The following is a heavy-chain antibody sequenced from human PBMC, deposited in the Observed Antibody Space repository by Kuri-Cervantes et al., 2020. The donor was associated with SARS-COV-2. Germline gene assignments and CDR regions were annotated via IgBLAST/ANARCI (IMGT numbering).Heavy chain of an antibody. CDR3: ARDLIAAAGQYYYYGMDV. CDR2: INHSGST. J-gene: IGHJ6*02. D-gene: IGHD6-13*01. Sequence: SETLSLTCAVYGGSFSGYYWSWIRQPPGKGLEWIGEINHSGSTNYNPSLKTRVTIPVNTSKNQFSLKLSSVTAADTAVYYCARDLIAAAGQYYYYGMDVWGQGTTVTVSS. CDR1: GGSFSGYY. V-gene: IGHV4-34*01.